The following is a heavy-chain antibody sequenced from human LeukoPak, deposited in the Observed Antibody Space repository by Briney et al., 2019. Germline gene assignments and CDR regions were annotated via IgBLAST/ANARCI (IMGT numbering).Heavy chain of an antibody. CDR3: ARDLAVTYWYFDL. J-gene: IGHJ2*01. V-gene: IGHV1-2*02. CDR2: INPNSGGT. D-gene: IGHD4-17*01. Sequence: GASVELSCKASGYTFTDYYIHWVRQAPGQGLEWMGWINPNSGGTNYAQKFQGRVTMTRDTSISTAYMELSRLRSDDTAVYYCARDLAVTYWYFDLWGRGTLVTVSS. CDR1: GYTFTDYY.